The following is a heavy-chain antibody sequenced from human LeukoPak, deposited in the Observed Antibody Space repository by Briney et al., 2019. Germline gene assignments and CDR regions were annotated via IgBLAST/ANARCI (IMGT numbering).Heavy chain of an antibody. J-gene: IGHJ4*02. D-gene: IGHD3-10*01. V-gene: IGHV3-30*03. CDR1: GITFRSYG. Sequence: QPGRSLRLSCAASGITFRSYGMHWVRQAPGKGLEWVAVISYDGSHKYYADSVKGRFSISRDNSKNTLYLQMNSLRAEDTAVYYCARDRFRGFGELFFWGQGTLVTVSS. CDR2: ISYDGSHK. CDR3: ARDRFRGFGELFF.